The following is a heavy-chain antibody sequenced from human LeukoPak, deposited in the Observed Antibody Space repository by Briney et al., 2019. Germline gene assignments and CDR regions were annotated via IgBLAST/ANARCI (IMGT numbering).Heavy chain of an antibody. J-gene: IGHJ4*02. CDR1: GFTFSASA. D-gene: IGHD4-23*01. CDR2: VGSRGTTT. CDR3: AKGGGTVVRYFNY. Sequence: QAGGSLRLSCAASGFTFSASAMTWVHQAPGKGLEWVSTVGSRGTTTYNADSAKGRFTISRDNSKNTLYLQMNSLRAEDTAVYYCAKGGGTVVRYFNYWGQGTLVTVSS. V-gene: IGHV3-23*01.